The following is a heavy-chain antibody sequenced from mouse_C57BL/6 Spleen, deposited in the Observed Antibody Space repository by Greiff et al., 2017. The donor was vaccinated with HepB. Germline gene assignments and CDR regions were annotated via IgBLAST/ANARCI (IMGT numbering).Heavy chain of an antibody. CDR2: IYPGDADT. CDR1: GYAFSSSW. V-gene: IGHV1-82*01. D-gene: IGHD3-1*01. Sequence: VQLQQSGPELVKPGASVKISCKASGYAFSSSWMNWVKQRPGKGLEWIGRIYPGDADTNYNGKFKGKATLTADNASSTAYMQLSSLTSEDSAVYFWARSGISYWGQGTLVTVSA. J-gene: IGHJ3*01. CDR3: ARSGISY.